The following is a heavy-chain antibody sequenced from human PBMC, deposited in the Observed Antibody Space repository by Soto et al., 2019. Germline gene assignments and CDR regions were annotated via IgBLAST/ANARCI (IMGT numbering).Heavy chain of an antibody. CDR2: ISYDGSNK. J-gene: IGHJ4*02. D-gene: IGHD4-17*01. CDR1: GFTFSSYA. CDR3: ARALTAHGDHHFDH. V-gene: IGHV3-30-3*01. Sequence: GGSLSLSCAASGFTFSSYALHWVRQAPGKGLEWVAVISYDGSNKYYADSVKGQLTISRDNSKNTLYLQMNSLRAEDTAVYYCARALTAHGDHHFDHWGQGTLVTVSS.